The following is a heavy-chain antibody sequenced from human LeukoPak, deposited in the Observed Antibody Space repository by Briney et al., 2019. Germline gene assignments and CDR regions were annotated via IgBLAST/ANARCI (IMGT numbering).Heavy chain of an antibody. CDR2: IYTSGSN. V-gene: IGHV4-61*02. Sequence: SETLSLTCTVSGGSISSCNYYWSWLRPPAGKGLEGIGRIYTSGSNNYNPSLKSRITISVDTSKNQFSLKLSSATDADTAVYYCARGQLELPDNLDYWGQGTLVTVSS. J-gene: IGHJ4*02. CDR3: ARGQLELPDNLDY. D-gene: IGHD1-7*01. CDR1: GGSISSCNYY.